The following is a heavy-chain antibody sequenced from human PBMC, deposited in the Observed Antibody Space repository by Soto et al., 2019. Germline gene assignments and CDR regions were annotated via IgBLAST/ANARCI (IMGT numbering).Heavy chain of an antibody. CDR2: INPNSGGT. V-gene: IGHV1-2*04. Sequence: ASVKVSCKASGYTFTGYYMHWVRQAPGQGLEWMGWINPNSGGTNYAQKFQGWVTMTRDTSISTAYMELSRLRSDDTAVYYCARANVEVGAPYGMDVWGQGTTVTVSS. CDR3: ARANVEVGAPYGMDV. D-gene: IGHD1-26*01. CDR1: GYTFTGYY. J-gene: IGHJ6*02.